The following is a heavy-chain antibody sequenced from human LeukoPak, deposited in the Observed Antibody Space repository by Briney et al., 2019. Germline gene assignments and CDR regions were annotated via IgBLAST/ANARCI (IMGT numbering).Heavy chain of an antibody. J-gene: IGHJ6*02. D-gene: IGHD3-10*01. CDR3: STSNRDFLSGSPFQHYHSMDV. CDR1: GGTFSSDA. V-gene: IGHV1-69*05. CDR2: LIPPFGRS. Sequence: SVKVSCKASGGTFSSDAISWVRQAPGQGLEWMGGLIPPFGRSNYAQKFQGRVTLTTDESTTTAYMELSSLRSEDTAVYYCSTSNRDFLSGSPFQHYHSMDVWGQGTTVTVSS.